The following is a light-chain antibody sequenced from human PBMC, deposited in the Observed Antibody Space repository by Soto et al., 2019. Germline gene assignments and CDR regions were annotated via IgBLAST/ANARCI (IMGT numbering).Light chain of an antibody. Sequence: QAVVTQEPSLTVSPGGTVTLTCGSSTGAVTSGHYPYWFQQKPGQAPRTLIYDTSNKHSWTPARFSGSLLGGKAALTLSGAQPEDEAEYYCLLSCSGAGRVFGTGTRSPS. J-gene: IGLJ1*01. CDR2: DTS. CDR1: TGAVTSGHY. V-gene: IGLV7-46*01. CDR3: LLSCSGAGRV.